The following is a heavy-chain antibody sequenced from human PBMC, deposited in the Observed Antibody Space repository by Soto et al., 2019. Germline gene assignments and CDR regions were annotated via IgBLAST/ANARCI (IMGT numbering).Heavy chain of an antibody. V-gene: IGHV3-9*01. CDR2: ISWNSGSI. CDR1: GFTFDDYA. J-gene: IGHJ3*02. D-gene: IGHD3-10*01. CDR3: AKERAYYGSGGFDI. Sequence: SGGSLRLSCAGSGFTFDDYAMHWVRQGPWKGLEWVSGISWNSGSIGYADSVKGRFTISRDNAKNSLYLQMNSLRAEDTALYYCAKERAYYGSGGFDIWGQGTMVTVSS.